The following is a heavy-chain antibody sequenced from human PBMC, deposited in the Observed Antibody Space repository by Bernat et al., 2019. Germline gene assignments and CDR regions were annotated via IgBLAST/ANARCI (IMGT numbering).Heavy chain of an antibody. Sequence: EVQLVESGGGLVQPGGSLRLSCAASGFTFSSYWMHWVRQAPGKGLVWVSRINSDGSSTSYADSVKGRFTISRDNAKNTLYLQMNSLRAEDTAVYYCARVDGFREFHYYYYYYMDVWGKGTTVTVSS. J-gene: IGHJ6*03. V-gene: IGHV3-74*01. CDR3: ARVDGFREFHYYYYYYMDV. CDR1: GFTFSSYW. D-gene: IGHD3-10*01. CDR2: INSDGSST.